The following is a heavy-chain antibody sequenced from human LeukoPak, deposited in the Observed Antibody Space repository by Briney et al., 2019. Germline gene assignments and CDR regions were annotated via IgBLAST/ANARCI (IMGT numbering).Heavy chain of an antibody. D-gene: IGHD6-13*01. Sequence: PSETLSLTCTVSGGSISSSSYYWGWVRQPPGKGLEWIGNVFYSGSAHYNPSLKSRVTISIDSSKNQFSLKLSSVTAADTAVYYCARRGRLLSPPKQAFDSWGQGTLVTVSS. CDR2: VFYSGSA. CDR3: ARRGRLLSPPKQAFDS. V-gene: IGHV4-39*01. CDR1: GGSISSSSYY. J-gene: IGHJ4*02.